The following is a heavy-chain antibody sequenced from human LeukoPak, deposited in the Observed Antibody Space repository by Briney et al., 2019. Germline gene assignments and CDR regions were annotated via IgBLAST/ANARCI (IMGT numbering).Heavy chain of an antibody. V-gene: IGHV4-39*07. CDR1: GGSISSGTYY. Sequence: SETLSLTCTVSGGSISSGTYYWTWIRQPAGKGLEWIGSIYHSGSTYYNPSLKSRVTISVDTSKNQFSLKLSSVTAADTAVYYCARDFEYSSSSPFDPWGQGTLVTVSS. J-gene: IGHJ5*02. D-gene: IGHD6-6*01. CDR3: ARDFEYSSSSPFDP. CDR2: IYHSGST.